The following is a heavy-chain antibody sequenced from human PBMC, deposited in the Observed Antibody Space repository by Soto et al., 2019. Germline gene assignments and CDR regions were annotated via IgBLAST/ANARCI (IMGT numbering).Heavy chain of an antibody. CDR1: GGSISSGGYY. J-gene: IGHJ4*02. D-gene: IGHD6-13*01. Sequence: SETLSLTCTVSGGSISSGGYYWSWIRQHPGKGLEWIGYIYYSESTYYNPSLKSRVTISVDTSKNQFSLKLSSVTAADTAVYYCAGLSRSWSVAFDYWGQGTLVTVSS. V-gene: IGHV4-31*03. CDR3: AGLSRSWSVAFDY. CDR2: IYYSEST.